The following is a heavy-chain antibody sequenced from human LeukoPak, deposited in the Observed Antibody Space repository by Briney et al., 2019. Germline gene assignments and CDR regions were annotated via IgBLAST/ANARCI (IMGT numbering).Heavy chain of an antibody. CDR3: ARDPCGSCYRRDAFDI. V-gene: IGHV7-4-1*02. Sequence: ASVNVSCKASGYTFTSYAMNWVRQAPGQGLEWMGWINTNTGNPTYAQGFTGRFVFSLDTSVSTAYLQISSLKAEDTAVYYCARDPCGSCYRRDAFDIWGQGTMVTVSS. D-gene: IGHD2-15*01. CDR1: GYTFTSYA. CDR2: INTNTGNP. J-gene: IGHJ3*02.